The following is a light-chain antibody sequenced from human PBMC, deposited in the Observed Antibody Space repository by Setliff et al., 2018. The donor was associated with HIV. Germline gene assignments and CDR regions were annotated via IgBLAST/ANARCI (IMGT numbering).Light chain of an antibody. CDR2: DVS. CDR1: SSDVGNYNY. J-gene: IGLJ1*01. Sequence: QSALAQPRSVSGSPGQSVAISCTGTSSDVGNYNYVSWFQQHPGKAPKLMIFDVSKRPSGVPDRFSGSKSGNTASLTISGLQAEDEADYYCCSFAGSPDVFGTGTKGTVL. V-gene: IGLV2-11*01. CDR3: CSFAGSPDV.